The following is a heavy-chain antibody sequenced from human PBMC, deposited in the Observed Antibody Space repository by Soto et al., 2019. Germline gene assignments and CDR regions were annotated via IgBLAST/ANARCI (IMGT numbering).Heavy chain of an antibody. D-gene: IGHD1-26*01. CDR3: ARGEVAKD. J-gene: IGHJ4*02. Sequence: PGGSLGLSCESSRFPVTSHYMSWVRKAPGKGLEWVSVIYGGGSTYYADSVMGRFTIPRDNSKNTLYLQMNSLRAEDTAVYYCARGEVAKDGGQGTLVTVS. V-gene: IGHV3-53*01. CDR1: RFPVTSHY. CDR2: IYGGGST.